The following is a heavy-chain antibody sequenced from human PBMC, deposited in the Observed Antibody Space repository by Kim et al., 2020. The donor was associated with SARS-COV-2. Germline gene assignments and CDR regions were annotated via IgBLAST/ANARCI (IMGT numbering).Heavy chain of an antibody. Sequence: ASVKVSCKASGYTFTGYGVTWVRQAPGQGLEWMGWTSAYNDNTNYAQKVQDRVTMTTDTSTRTAYMELRSPRSDDTAVYYCARDRTGSYYVDYWGQGTLVAASS. CDR3: ARDRTGSYYVDY. CDR1: GYTFTGYG. J-gene: IGHJ4*02. V-gene: IGHV1-18*04. D-gene: IGHD1-26*01. CDR2: TSAYNDNT.